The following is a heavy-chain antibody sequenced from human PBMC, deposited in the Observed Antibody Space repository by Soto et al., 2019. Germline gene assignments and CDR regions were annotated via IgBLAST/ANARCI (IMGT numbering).Heavy chain of an antibody. D-gene: IGHD6-13*01. CDR2: ISGSGGST. CDR1: GFTFSSYA. CDR3: ATCEVYSSSWYDY. Sequence: PGGSLRLSCAASGFTFSSYAMSWVRQAPGKGLEWVSAISGSGGSTYYADSVKGRFTISRDNSKNTLYLQMNSLRAEDTAVYYCATCEVYSSSWYDYWGQGTLVTVSS. J-gene: IGHJ4*02. V-gene: IGHV3-23*01.